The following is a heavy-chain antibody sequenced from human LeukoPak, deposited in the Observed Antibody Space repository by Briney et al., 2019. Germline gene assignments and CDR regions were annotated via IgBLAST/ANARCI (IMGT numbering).Heavy chain of an antibody. J-gene: IGHJ4*02. CDR2: INHSGST. Sequence: SETLSLTCAVYGGSFSGYYWSWIRQPPGKGLEWIGEINHSGSTNYNPSLKSRVTISVDTSKNQFSLKLSSVTAADTAVCYCARGPNPDYYDSSGYPGDFDYWGQGTLVTVSS. D-gene: IGHD3-22*01. V-gene: IGHV4-34*01. CDR3: ARGPNPDYYDSSGYPGDFDY. CDR1: GGSFSGYY.